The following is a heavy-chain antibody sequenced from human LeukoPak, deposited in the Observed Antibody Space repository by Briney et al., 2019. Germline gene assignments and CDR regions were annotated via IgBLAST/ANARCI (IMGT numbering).Heavy chain of an antibody. V-gene: IGHV4-34*01. Sequence: SETLFLTCAVYGGSFSGYYWSWIRQPPGKGLEWIGEINHSGSTNYNPSLKSRVTISVDTSKNQFSLKLSSVTAADTAVYYCARGPEYGDYYYYGMDVWGQGTTVTVSS. D-gene: IGHD4-17*01. CDR2: INHSGST. J-gene: IGHJ6*02. CDR1: GGSFSGYY. CDR3: ARGPEYGDYYYYGMDV.